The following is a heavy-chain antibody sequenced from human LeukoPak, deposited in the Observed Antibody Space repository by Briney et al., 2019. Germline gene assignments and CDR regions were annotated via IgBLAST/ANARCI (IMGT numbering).Heavy chain of an antibody. CDR3: ARKGYNHGGNDY. D-gene: IGHD5-24*01. J-gene: IGHJ4*02. Sequence: ASVKVSCKASGYTFTSYAMHWVRQAPGQRLEWMGWINAGNGNTKYSQKSQGGVTITRDTSASTAYMELSSLRSEDTAVYYCARKGYNHGGNDYWGQGTLVTVSS. V-gene: IGHV1-3*01. CDR1: GYTFTSYA. CDR2: INAGNGNT.